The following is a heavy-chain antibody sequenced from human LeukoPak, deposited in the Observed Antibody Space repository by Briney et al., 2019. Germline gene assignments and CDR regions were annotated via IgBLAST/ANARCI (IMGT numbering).Heavy chain of an antibody. CDR2: IYPDDSET. CDR1: GHSLVTYW. J-gene: IGHJ1*01. Sequence: GESLQISCQISGHSLVTYWVGWVRQMPGKGLEWMGIIYPDDSETRYSPSFGGQVTISADKSISTTYLQWNSLRASDTAVYYCASPGIPTAGSLKYLPRWGQGTLVTVSS. V-gene: IGHV5-51*01. CDR3: ASPGIPTAGSLKYLPR. D-gene: IGHD2-2*02.